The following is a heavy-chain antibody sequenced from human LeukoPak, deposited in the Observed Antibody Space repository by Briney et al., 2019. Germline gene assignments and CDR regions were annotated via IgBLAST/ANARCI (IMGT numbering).Heavy chain of an antibody. CDR2: INPSGGST. CDR1: GYTFTSYY. D-gene: IGHD3-3*01. J-gene: IGHJ4*02. CDR3: ATGAIFGASDWGPFDY. Sequence: ASVKVSCKASGYTFTSYYMHWVRQAPGQGLEWMGIINPSGGSTSYAQKFQGRVTMTEDTSTDTAYMGLSSLRSEDTAVYYCATGAIFGASDWGPFDYWGQGTLVTVSS. V-gene: IGHV1-46*01.